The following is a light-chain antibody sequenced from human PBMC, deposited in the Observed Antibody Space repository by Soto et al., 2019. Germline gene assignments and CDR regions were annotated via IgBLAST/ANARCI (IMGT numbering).Light chain of an antibody. Sequence: EIVLTQSPGTLSLSPGERATLSCRASQSVSSGYLAWYQQRPGQAPRLLIYGASSRGTGIPDRFSGTGSGTDFTLTISRLEPEDFSVYYCQQSVSSPYTFGQGTKLEIK. J-gene: IGKJ2*01. CDR2: GAS. CDR3: QQSVSSPYT. V-gene: IGKV3-20*01. CDR1: QSVSSGY.